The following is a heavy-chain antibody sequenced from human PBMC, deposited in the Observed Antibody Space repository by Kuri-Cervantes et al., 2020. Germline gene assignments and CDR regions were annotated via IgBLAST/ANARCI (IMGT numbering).Heavy chain of an antibody. CDR2: IIPVFGTA. CDR3: ATDQVEWLLLS. J-gene: IGHJ4*02. D-gene: IGHD3-22*01. Sequence: SVKVSCKASGGTFSRYGINWARQAPGQGLEWMGGIIPVFGTANYAQKFQDRVTITADESTSTGYMELSSLRSEDTAVYYCATDQVEWLLLSWGQGTLVTVSS. V-gene: IGHV1-69*13. CDR1: GGTFSRYG.